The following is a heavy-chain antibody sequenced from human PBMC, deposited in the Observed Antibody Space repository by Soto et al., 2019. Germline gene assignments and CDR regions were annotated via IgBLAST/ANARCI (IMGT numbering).Heavy chain of an antibody. Sequence: GGSLRLSCVASGFAVSNNYMSWVRQAPGKGLEWVSVIYTGGSTYYADSVKGRFSISRDNSKNTMYLQMNSLRAEDTAAYYCAGAGYSSGWYPTYYYYGMDVWGQGTKVTVSS. D-gene: IGHD6-19*01. V-gene: IGHV3-53*01. J-gene: IGHJ6*02. CDR3: AGAGYSSGWYPTYYYYGMDV. CDR1: GFAVSNNY. CDR2: IYTGGST.